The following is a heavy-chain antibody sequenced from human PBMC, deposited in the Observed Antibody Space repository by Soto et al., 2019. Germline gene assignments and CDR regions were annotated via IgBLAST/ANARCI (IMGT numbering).Heavy chain of an antibody. J-gene: IGHJ3*02. V-gene: IGHV3-21*01. CDR2: ISSGSTYT. Sequence: EVQLVEFGGGLVRPGGSLRLSCAASGFTFSTYSMNWVRQAPGKGLEWVSSISSGSTYTYYTDSLKGRFTISRDTVKNSLFLQLHSLRAEETAVYYCARGWGTTVVSLDAFDIWGQGTMVTVSS. CDR3: ARGWGTTVVSLDAFDI. CDR1: GFTFSTYS. D-gene: IGHD4-17*01.